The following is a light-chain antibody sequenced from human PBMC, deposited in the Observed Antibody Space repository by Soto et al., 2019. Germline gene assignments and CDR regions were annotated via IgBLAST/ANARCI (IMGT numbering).Light chain of an antibody. V-gene: IGKV3-20*01. CDR3: QRYGCSHRT. CDR1: QSVSSSY. Sequence: EIVLTQSPGTLSLSPGERATLSCSACQSVSSSYLAWYQQKPGQAPRLLIYGASSRATGIPDRCRGSGSGKDTTLTISGLEPEDVEVYYCQRYGCSHRTFGQGTMVEIK. CDR2: GAS. J-gene: IGKJ1*01.